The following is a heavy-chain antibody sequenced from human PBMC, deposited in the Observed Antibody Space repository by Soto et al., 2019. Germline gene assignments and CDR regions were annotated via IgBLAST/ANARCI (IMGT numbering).Heavy chain of an antibody. CDR2: IYYSGTT. J-gene: IGHJ4*02. Sequence: QVQLQESGPGLVKPSQTLSLTCTVSGDSISSAGHYWSWIRQHPGKGLEWIGYIYYSGTTYNNPYHRSRIIISVDTSKNQFSLKRSSVTAADTAMYYCARYTEAYFDYWGQGILVTVSS. V-gene: IGHV4-31*03. D-gene: IGHD2-2*02. CDR3: ARYTEAYFDY. CDR1: GDSISSAGHY.